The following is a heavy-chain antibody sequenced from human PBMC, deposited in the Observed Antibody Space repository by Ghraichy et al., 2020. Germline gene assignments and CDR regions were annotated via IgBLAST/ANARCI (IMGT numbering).Heavy chain of an antibody. CDR1: GFTFSYYE. Sequence: GESLNISCEASGFTFSYYEMNWVRQAPGKGLEWVSYITSSGSNIDYADSVKGRFTISRDNAKNSLYLQMNSLRVEDTAVYYCAREKTGSGFDYWGQGALVTVSS. CDR3: AREKTGSGFDY. V-gene: IGHV3-48*03. D-gene: IGHD2-15*01. CDR2: ITSSGSNI. J-gene: IGHJ4*02.